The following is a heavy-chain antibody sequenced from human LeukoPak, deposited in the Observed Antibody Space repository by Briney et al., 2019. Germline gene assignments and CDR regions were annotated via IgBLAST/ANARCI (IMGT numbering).Heavy chain of an antibody. D-gene: IGHD3-9*01. CDR2: IYSGGST. V-gene: IGHV3-66*02. J-gene: IGHJ4*02. Sequence: PGGSLRLSCAASGFTVRSNYMSWVRQAPGKGLEWVSVIYSGGSTYYADSVKGRFTISRDNSKNTLYLQMNSLRAEDTAVYYCARDLGYYDILTGYWGQGTLVTVSS. CDR1: GFTVRSNY. CDR3: ARDLGYYDILTGY.